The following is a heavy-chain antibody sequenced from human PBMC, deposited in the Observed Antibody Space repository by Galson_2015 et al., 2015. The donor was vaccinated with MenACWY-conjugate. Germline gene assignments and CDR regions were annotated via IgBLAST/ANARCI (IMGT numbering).Heavy chain of an antibody. V-gene: IGHV3-66*02. J-gene: IGHJ4*02. Sequence: SLRLSCAASGFSVSNNYMSWVRQAPGKGLEWVSVLHAGGSISYAASVRGRFTISRDNARNTLYLHMSSLRSDDTAVYFCSRDTHSWFRADYWGQGALVTVSA. D-gene: IGHD3-10*01. CDR1: GFSVSNNY. CDR3: SRDTHSWFRADY. CDR2: LHAGGSI.